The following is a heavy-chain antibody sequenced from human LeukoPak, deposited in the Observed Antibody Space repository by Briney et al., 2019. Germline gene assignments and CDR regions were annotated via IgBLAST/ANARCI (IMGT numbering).Heavy chain of an antibody. CDR1: GGSISSYY. D-gene: IGHD2-2*01. Sequence: SETLSLTCTVSGGSISSYYWSWIRQPPGKGLEWIGYIYYSGSTNYNPSLKSRVTISVDTSKNQFSLKLSSVTAADTAVYYCARVRGYCSSTSCHYYFDYWGQGTLVTVSS. V-gene: IGHV4-59*01. CDR3: ARVRGYCSSTSCHYYFDY. CDR2: IYYSGST. J-gene: IGHJ4*02.